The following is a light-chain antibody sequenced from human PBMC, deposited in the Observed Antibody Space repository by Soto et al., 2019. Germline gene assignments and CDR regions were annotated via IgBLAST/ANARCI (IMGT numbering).Light chain of an antibody. V-gene: IGKV3-15*01. CDR1: QSVGSN. J-gene: IGKJ1*01. CDR3: QQYGSSPRT. Sequence: EIVMTQSPATLSVSPGERATLSCRAGQSVGSNLAWYQQKPGQAPRLLIYGASTRATGIPARFSGSGSGTEFTLTISSLQSEDFAVYYCQQYGSSPRTFGQGTKVDIK. CDR2: GAS.